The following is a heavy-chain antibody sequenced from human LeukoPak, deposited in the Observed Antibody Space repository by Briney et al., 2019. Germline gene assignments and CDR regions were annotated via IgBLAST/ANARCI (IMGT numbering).Heavy chain of an antibody. CDR1: GFTFSDYY. J-gene: IGHJ6*02. Sequence: GGSLRLSCAASGFTFSDYYMSWIRQAPGKGLEWVSYISSSGSTIYYADSVKGRFTISRDNAKNSLYLQMNSLRAEDTAVYYYVRVEGYYYYGMDVWGQGTTVTVSS. V-gene: IGHV3-11*04. CDR3: VRVEGYYYYGMDV. CDR2: ISSSGSTI.